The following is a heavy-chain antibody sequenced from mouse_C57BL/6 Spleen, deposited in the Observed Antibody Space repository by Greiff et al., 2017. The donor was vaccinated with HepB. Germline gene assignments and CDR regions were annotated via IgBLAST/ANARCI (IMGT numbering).Heavy chain of an antibody. Sequence: EVQGVESGGGLVKPGGSLKLSCAASGFTFSSYAMSWVRQTPEKRLEWVATISDGGSYTYYPDNVKGRFTISRDNAKNNLYLQMSHLKSEDTAMYYCAREGWDYWGKGTSVTVSS. CDR3: AREGWDY. V-gene: IGHV5-4*01. CDR1: GFTFSSYA. J-gene: IGHJ4*01. CDR2: ISDGGSYT.